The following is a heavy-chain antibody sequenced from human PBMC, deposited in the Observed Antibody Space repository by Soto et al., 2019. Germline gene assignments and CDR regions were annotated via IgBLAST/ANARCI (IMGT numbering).Heavy chain of an antibody. CDR3: AKPPLYCSSTSCYTFDY. CDR2: ISGSGGST. CDR1: GFTFSSYA. D-gene: IGHD2-2*02. Sequence: GGSLRLSCAASGFTFSSYAMSWVRQAPGKGLEWVSAISGSGGSTYYADSVKGRFTISRDNSKNTLYLQMNSLRAEDTAVYYCAKPPLYCSSTSCYTFDYWGQGTLVTVS. J-gene: IGHJ4*02. V-gene: IGHV3-23*01.